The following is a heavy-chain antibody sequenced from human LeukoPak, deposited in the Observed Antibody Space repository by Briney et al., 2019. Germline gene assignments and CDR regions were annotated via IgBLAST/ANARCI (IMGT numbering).Heavy chain of an antibody. D-gene: IGHD6-6*01. V-gene: IGHV4-61*02. J-gene: IGHJ6*03. Sequence: SETLSLTCTVSGDSIRSDSLFWSWIRQPAGKGLEWIGRIHTRGSTNYNPSLKSRVTISVDTSKNQFSLKLSSVTAADTAVYYCARVGAARRYYYYYYMDVWGKGTTVTVSS. CDR1: GDSIRSDSLF. CDR2: IHTRGST. CDR3: ARVGAARRYYYYYYMDV.